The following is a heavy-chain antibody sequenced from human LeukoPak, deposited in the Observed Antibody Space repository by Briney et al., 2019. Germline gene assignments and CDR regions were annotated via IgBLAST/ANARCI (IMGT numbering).Heavy chain of an antibody. D-gene: IGHD1-26*01. CDR2: INPKSGGT. Sequence: GSSVKVSYKASGYTFTGYYMHWVRQAPGQGLEWMVWINPKSGGTNYAQKFQGRVTMTRDTSISTAYMELSRLRSDDTAVYYCATMPWEPRVYWGQGTLVTVSS. CDR1: GYTFTGYY. J-gene: IGHJ4*02. V-gene: IGHV1-2*02. CDR3: ATMPWEPRVY.